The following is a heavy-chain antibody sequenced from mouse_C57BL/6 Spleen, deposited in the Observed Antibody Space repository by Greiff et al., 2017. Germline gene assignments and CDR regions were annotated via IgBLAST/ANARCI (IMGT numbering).Heavy chain of an antibody. CDR3: ARVELAGFAY. Sequence: EVQLQQSGPELVKPGASVKISCKASGYTFTDYYMNWVKQSHGKSLEWIGDINPNNGGTSYNQKFKGKATLTVDKSSSTAYMELRSLTSEDSAVYYCARVELAGFAYWGQGTLVTVSA. J-gene: IGHJ3*01. CDR2: INPNNGGT. V-gene: IGHV1-26*01. CDR1: GYTFTDYY.